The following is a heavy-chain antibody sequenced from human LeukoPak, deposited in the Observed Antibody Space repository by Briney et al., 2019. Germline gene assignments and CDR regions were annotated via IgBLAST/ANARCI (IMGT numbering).Heavy chain of an antibody. CDR2: INTNTGNP. V-gene: IGHV7-4-1*02. CDR1: GYSFTMYA. D-gene: IGHD3-22*01. J-gene: IGHJ4*02. Sequence: ASVKVSCKASGYSFTMYAMNLVRQAPGQGLEWMGWINTNTGNPTYAQGFTGRFVFSLDTSVSTSYLQISSLKPEDTAVYYCARDQADDYDRSGMNWGQGTLVTVSS. CDR3: ARDQADDYDRSGMN.